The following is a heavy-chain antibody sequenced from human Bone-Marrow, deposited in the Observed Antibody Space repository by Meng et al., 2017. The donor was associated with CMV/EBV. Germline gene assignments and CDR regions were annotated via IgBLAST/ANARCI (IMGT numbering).Heavy chain of an antibody. D-gene: IGHD2-2*01. CDR1: GDTFTTYY. CDR3: ARDHAPESSSPPGVNWFDP. J-gene: IGHJ5*02. Sequence: AASKGSSYASGDTFTTYYIHWVRQAPGQGLEWMGIINPTGDITNYAQKLQGRITMTRDTSTSTVYMELSSLRSEDTAVYYYARDHAPESSSPPGVNWFDPWGQGTLVTVSS. CDR2: INPTGDIT. V-gene: IGHV1-46*01.